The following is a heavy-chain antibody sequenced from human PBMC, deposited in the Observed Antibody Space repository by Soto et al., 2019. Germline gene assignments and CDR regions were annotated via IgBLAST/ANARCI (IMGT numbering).Heavy chain of an antibody. J-gene: IGHJ4*02. V-gene: IGHV4-30-4*01. CDR3: AGELGTFYFDH. CDR2: IDHSGSA. CDR1: AGSIRSGDYY. D-gene: IGHD7-27*01. Sequence: QVQLQESGPGLVKPSQTLSLTCTVSAGSIRSGDYYWTWIRQPPGKGLEWIGYIDHSGSAYYNPSLKSRAPISIVTSNNQFSLKMTSVTAADTAVYYCAGELGTFYFDHWGQGTLVTVSS.